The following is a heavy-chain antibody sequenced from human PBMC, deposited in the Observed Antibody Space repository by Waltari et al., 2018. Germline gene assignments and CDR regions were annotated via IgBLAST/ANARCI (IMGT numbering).Heavy chain of an antibody. V-gene: IGHV4-4*07. CDR2: IYTSGST. Sequence: QVQLQESGPGLVKPSETLSLTCTVSGCSISRYYWSWIRQPAGKGLEWIGRIYTSGSTNDNPSLKSRVTMSVDTSKNQFSLKLSSVTAADTAVYYCARGYYDYIWGSYRYDYWGQGTLVTVSS. CDR3: ARGYYDYIWGSYRYDY. CDR1: GCSISRYY. D-gene: IGHD3-16*02. J-gene: IGHJ4*02.